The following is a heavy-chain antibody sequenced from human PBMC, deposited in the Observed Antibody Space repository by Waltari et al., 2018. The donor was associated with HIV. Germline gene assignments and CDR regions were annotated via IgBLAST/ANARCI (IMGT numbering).Heavy chain of an antibody. V-gene: IGHV4-59*01. Sequence: QLQESGPRLVKPSETLSLTCSVSGGSISSDYWSWVRQPPGKGLEWIGYIHYRGSTFSNPSCKRRVAMSADTSKNQVYLNLTSVTAADTAVYYCARGDRSWGYFFDTSGLYFGMDVWGQGTTVTVSS. D-gene: IGHD3-22*01. CDR2: IHYRGST. J-gene: IGHJ6*02. CDR3: ARGDRSWGYFFDTSGLYFGMDV. CDR1: GGSISSDY.